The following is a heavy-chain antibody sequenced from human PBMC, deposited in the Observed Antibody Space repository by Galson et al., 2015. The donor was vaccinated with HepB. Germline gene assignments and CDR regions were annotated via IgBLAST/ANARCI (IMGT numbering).Heavy chain of an antibody. CDR3: ARDRAVRGSGMDV. CDR1: GGSISSSSYY. V-gene: IGHV4-61*01. CDR2: IYYSGST. D-gene: IGHD3-10*01. J-gene: IGHJ6*02. Sequence: SETLSLTCTVSGGSISSSSYYWGWIRQPPGKGLEWIGYIYYSGSTNYNPSLKSRVTISVDTSKNQFSLKLSSVTAADTAVYYCARDRAVRGSGMDVWGQGTTVTVSS.